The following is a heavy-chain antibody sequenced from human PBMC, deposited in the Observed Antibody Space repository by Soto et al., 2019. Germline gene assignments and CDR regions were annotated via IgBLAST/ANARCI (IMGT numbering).Heavy chain of an antibody. CDR1: GYNFTSYW. V-gene: IGHV5-51*01. CDR3: ADGGVRGVITRTRDYYGMDV. D-gene: IGHD3-10*01. J-gene: IGHJ6*02. CDR2: IYPGDSDT. Sequence: GESLKISCKGSGYNFTSYWIGWVRQMPGKGLECMGIIYPGDSDTRYSPSFQGQVTISADKSISTAYLQWSSLKASDTAMYYCADGGVRGVITRTRDYYGMDVWGQGTTVPVSS.